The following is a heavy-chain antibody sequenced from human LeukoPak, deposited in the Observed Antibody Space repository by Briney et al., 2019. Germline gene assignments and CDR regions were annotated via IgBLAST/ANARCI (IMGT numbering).Heavy chain of an antibody. V-gene: IGHV4-59*01. Sequence: SETLSLTCTVSGGSISSYYWSWIRQPPGKGLEWIGYIYYSGSTNYNPSLKSRVTISVYTSKNQFSLKLSSVTAADTAVYYCATSGYGGNDYWGQGTLVTVSS. CDR1: GGSISSYY. CDR3: ATSGYGGNDY. D-gene: IGHD4-23*01. J-gene: IGHJ4*02. CDR2: IYYSGST.